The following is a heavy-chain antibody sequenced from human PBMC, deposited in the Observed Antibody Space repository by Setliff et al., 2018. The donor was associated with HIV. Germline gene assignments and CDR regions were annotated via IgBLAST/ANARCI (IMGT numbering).Heavy chain of an antibody. CDR2: IISILGIT. CDR1: GGSSSTHA. J-gene: IGHJ3*01. CDR3: AGPRGDEAFDV. Sequence: VSCKTSGGSSSTHAMNWVRQAPGQGLEWMGQIISILGITNYAQEFQGRVTLTADESTSTMYMELSSLTSDDTAVYYCAGPRGDEAFDVWGQGTMVTVSS. V-gene: IGHV1-69*04.